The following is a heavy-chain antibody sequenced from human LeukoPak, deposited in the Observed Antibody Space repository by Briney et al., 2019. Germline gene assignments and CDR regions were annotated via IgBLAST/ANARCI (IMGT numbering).Heavy chain of an antibody. D-gene: IGHD3-22*01. CDR1: GYTFTSYY. J-gene: IGHJ4*02. CDR2: INPSGGST. CDR3: ARDSTRFYYDSSGYYEDDY. V-gene: IGHV1-46*01. Sequence: ASVKVSCKASGYTFTSYYMHWVRQAPGQGLEWMGIINPSGGSTSYAQKFQGRVTMTRDTSTSTVYMELSSLRSEDTAVYYCARDSTRFYYDSSGYYEDDYWGQGTLVTVSS.